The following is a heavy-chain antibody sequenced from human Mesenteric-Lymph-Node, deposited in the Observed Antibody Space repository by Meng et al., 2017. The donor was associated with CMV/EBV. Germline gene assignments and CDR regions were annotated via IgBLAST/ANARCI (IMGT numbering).Heavy chain of an antibody. CDR1: GFTSSSAW. Sequence: LSCDALGFTSSSAWMHGVRQAPGKGLGGVSRINSDGSDTTYADSVKGRFTISRDNAKNSLYLQMNSLRAEDTAVYYCAGVGGGAVHWGQGTLVTVSS. D-gene: IGHD1-26*01. J-gene: IGHJ4*02. CDR2: INSDGSDT. CDR3: AGVGGGAVH. V-gene: IGHV3-74*01.